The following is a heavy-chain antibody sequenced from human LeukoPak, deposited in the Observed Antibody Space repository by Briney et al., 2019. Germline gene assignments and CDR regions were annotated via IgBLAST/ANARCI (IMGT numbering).Heavy chain of an antibody. V-gene: IGHV1-18*01. CDR1: GYTFTSYG. CDR2: ISAYNGNT. Sequence: ASVKVSCKASGYTFTSYGISWVRQAPGQGLEWMGWISAYNGNTYYAQKLQGRVTMTTDTSTSTAYVELRSLRSDDTAVYYCARAKIGYWYFDLWGRGTLVTVSS. J-gene: IGHJ2*01. CDR3: ARAKIGYWYFDL.